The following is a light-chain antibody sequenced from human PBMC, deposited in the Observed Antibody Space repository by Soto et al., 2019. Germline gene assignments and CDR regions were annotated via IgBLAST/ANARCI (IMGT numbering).Light chain of an antibody. CDR2: EVS. J-gene: IGLJ2*01. CDR1: SRDVGGYNY. Sequence: QSALTQPASVSGSPGQSITISCTGTSRDVGGYNYVSWYQQHPGKAPKLMIYEVSNRPSGVSNRFSGSKSGNTASLNISGLQAEDEADYYCSSSTSSSTLVFGGGTKLTVL. V-gene: IGLV2-14*01. CDR3: SSSTSSSTLV.